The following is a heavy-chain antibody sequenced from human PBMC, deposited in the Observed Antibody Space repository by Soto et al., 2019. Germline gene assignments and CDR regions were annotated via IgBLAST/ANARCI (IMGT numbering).Heavy chain of an antibody. D-gene: IGHD6-13*01. J-gene: IGHJ6*02. CDR1: GFTFSDYY. CDR3: ARGSSWSDGMDV. Sequence: QVQLVESGGGLVKPGGSLRLSCAASGFTFSDYYMSWIRQAPGKGLEWVSYISSSSSYTNYADSVKGRFTISRDNAKNSLYRQMNSLRAEDTAVYYCARGSSWSDGMDVWGQGTTVTVSS. V-gene: IGHV3-11*05. CDR2: ISSSSSYT.